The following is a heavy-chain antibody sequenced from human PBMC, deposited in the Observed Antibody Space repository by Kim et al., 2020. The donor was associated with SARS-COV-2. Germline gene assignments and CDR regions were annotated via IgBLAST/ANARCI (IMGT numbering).Heavy chain of an antibody. Sequence: SETLSLTCAVYGGSFSGYYWSWIRQPPGKGLEWIGEINHSGSTNYNPSLKSRVTISVDTSKNQFSLKLSSVTAADTAVYYCARGGITMVRGVIGDYWGQGTLVTVSS. CDR2: INHSGST. J-gene: IGHJ4*02. D-gene: IGHD3-10*01. CDR3: ARGGITMVRGVIGDY. V-gene: IGHV4-34*01. CDR1: GGSFSGYY.